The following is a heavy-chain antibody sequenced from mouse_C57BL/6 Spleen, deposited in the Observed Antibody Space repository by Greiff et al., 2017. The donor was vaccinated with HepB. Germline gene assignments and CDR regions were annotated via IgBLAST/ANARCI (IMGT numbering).Heavy chain of an antibody. CDR3: ARSTAVVARYAMDY. V-gene: IGHV1-39*01. J-gene: IGHJ4*01. CDR2: INPNYGTT. CDR1: SYSFTDYN. D-gene: IGHD1-1*01. Sequence: VQLQQSGPELVKPGASVKISCKASSYSFTDYNMNWVKQSNGKSLEWIGVINPNYGTTSDNQKFKGKATLTVDQSSSTADMQLNSLTSEDSAVYYCARSTAVVARYAMDYWGQGTSVTVSA.